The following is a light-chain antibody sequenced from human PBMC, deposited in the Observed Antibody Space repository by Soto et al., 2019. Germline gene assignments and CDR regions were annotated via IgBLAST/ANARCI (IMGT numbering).Light chain of an antibody. J-gene: IGKJ1*01. CDR1: QSISSY. Sequence: DIQMTQSPSSLSASVGDRVTITCRASQSISSYLNWYQQKPGKAPKLLIYAASSLQSGVPSRFSGSGSGTGFTLTISSLQPEDFAIYYCQQSYSNPRTFGQGTKVEIK. CDR2: AAS. CDR3: QQSYSNPRT. V-gene: IGKV1-39*01.